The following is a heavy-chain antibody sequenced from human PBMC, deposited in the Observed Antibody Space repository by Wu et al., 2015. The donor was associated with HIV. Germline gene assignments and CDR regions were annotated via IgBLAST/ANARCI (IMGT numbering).Heavy chain of an antibody. CDR2: VNPNSGDT. Sequence: QVQVVQSGAEVKKPGASVRVSCKASGYTFTDYYIHWIRQAPGQGLEWMGWVNPNSGDTKYAQKFQGRVTMTRDTSITTAYMELSRLRSDDTAVYYCAGGTWQRPFHHWGQGTLVTVSS. J-gene: IGHJ1*01. D-gene: IGHD6-25*01. CDR1: GYTFTDYY. V-gene: IGHV1-2*02. CDR3: AGGTWQRPFHH.